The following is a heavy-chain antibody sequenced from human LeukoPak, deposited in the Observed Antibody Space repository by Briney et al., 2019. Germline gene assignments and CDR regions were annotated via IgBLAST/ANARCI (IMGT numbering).Heavy chain of an antibody. Sequence: SETLSLTCTVSGGSISSSSYYWGWIRQPPGKGLEWIGSIYYSGSTYYNPSLESRVTISVDTSKNQFSLKLSSVTAADTAVYYCARAHFLYDFWSGYYTCWFDPWGQGTLVTVSS. J-gene: IGHJ5*02. CDR2: IYYSGST. CDR1: GGSISSSSYY. D-gene: IGHD3-3*01. CDR3: ARAHFLYDFWSGYYTCWFDP. V-gene: IGHV4-39*07.